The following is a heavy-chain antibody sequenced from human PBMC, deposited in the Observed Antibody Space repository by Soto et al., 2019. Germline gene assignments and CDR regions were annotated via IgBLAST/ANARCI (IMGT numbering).Heavy chain of an antibody. D-gene: IGHD2-2*01. V-gene: IGHV1-69*12. CDR2: IIPIFGTA. Sequence: QVQLVQSGAEVKKPGSSVKVSCKAPGGTFSSYAISWVRQAPGQGLEWMGGIIPIFGTANYAQKFQGRVTMTADESTSTAVMELSSLRSADTAVYYCASSVAKYYYYGMDVWGQGAPVTVSS. J-gene: IGHJ6*02. CDR1: GGTFSSYA. CDR3: ASSVAKYYYYGMDV.